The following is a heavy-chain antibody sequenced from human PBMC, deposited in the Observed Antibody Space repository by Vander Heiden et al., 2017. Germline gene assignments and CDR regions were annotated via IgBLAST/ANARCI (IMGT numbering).Heavy chain of an antibody. CDR3: ARVGTVGEVY. Sequence: QVQLVESGGGVVQPGRSLRLSCSASGFTFGSYAMHWVRQAPGKGLEWVAVISYDGSNKYYADSVKGRFTISRDNSKNTLYLQMNSLRAEDTAVYYCARVGTVGEVYWGQGTLVTVSS. CDR1: GFTFGSYA. V-gene: IGHV3-30-3*01. D-gene: IGHD2-15*01. CDR2: ISYDGSNK. J-gene: IGHJ4*02.